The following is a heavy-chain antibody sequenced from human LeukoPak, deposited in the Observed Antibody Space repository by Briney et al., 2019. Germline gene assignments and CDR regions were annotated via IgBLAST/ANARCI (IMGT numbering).Heavy chain of an antibody. CDR3: ARDRSPLAAAGTPLFDY. V-gene: IGHV1-69*13. D-gene: IGHD6-13*01. J-gene: IGHJ4*02. CDR1: GGTFSSYA. CDR2: IIPIFGTA. Sequence: SVKVSCKASGGTFSSYAISWVRQAPGQGLEWMGGIIPIFGTANYAQKFQGRVTITADESTSTAYMELSSLRSEDTAVYYCARDRSPLAAAGTPLFDYWGQGTLVTVSS.